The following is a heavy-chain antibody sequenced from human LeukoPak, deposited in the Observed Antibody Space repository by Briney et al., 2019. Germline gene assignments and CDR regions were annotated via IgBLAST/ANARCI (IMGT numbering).Heavy chain of an antibody. CDR3: AADLQAAGDLDY. J-gene: IGHJ4*02. CDR1: GFTFTNSA. D-gene: IGHD6-13*01. V-gene: IGHV1-58*02. CDR2: IVVGSANT. Sequence: ASVKVSCKAPGFTFTNSAMHWVRQARGQRLEWIGWIVVGSANTNYAQKFQERVTITRDMSTSTAYMELSSLRSEDTAVYYCAADLQAAGDLDYWGQGTLVTVSS.